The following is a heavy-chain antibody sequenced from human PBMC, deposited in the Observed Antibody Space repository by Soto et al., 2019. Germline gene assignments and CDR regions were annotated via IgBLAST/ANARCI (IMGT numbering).Heavy chain of an antibody. V-gene: IGHV1-18*04. CDR1: GYTFTSYG. CDR3: ARVDFWSGYYMAWFDP. J-gene: IGHJ5*02. Sequence: GASVKVSCKASGYTFTSYGISWVRQAPGQGLEWMGWISAYNGNTNYAQKLQGRVTMTTGTSTSTAYMELRSLRSDDTAVYYCARVDFWSGYYMAWFDPWGQGTLVTVSS. CDR2: ISAYNGNT. D-gene: IGHD3-3*01.